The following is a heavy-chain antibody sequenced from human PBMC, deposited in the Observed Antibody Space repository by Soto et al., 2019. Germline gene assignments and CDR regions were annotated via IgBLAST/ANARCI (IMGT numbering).Heavy chain of an antibody. CDR3: ARGNYYDSSGYYHPSRTEPDY. CDR1: SRAISSGDCY. V-gene: IGHV4-30-4*01. CDR2: IYYSGST. Sequence: PSETLSLTCTVSSRAISSGDCYWSWIRQPPGKGLEWIGYIYYSGSTYYNPSLKSRVTISVDTSKNQFSLKLSSVTAADTAVYYCARGNYYDSSGYYHPSRTEPDYWGQGTLVNVSS. D-gene: IGHD3-22*01. J-gene: IGHJ4*02.